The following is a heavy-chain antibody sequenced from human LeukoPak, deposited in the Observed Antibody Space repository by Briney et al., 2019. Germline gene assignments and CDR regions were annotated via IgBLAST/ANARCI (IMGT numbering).Heavy chain of an antibody. Sequence: GSLRLSCAASGVTFRGYTMHWVRQAPGEGLESVSAISSNGDSTYYANSVKGRFTISRDNSKNTLYLQMGSLRAEDMALYYCARDDTYGYFTFDIWGQGTMVTVSS. CDR3: ARDDTYGYFTFDI. J-gene: IGHJ3*02. CDR1: GVTFRGYT. V-gene: IGHV3-64*01. CDR2: ISSNGDST. D-gene: IGHD5-18*01.